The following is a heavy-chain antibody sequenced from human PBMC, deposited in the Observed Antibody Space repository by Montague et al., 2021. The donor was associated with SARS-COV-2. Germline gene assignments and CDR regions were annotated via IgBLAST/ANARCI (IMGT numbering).Heavy chain of an antibody. CDR1: GGSTSNYY. CDR2: IFYTGST. D-gene: IGHD1/OR15-1a*01. CDR3: ARATNICFIANCVNYFDL. J-gene: IGHJ4*02. V-gene: IGHV4-59*01. Sequence: SETLSLTCSVSGGSTSNYYWTWIRQSPGKGLQWNGNIFYTGSTKFNPSLKSRVSMSLDTSKNHFSLCLSAVTAADTARYDCARATNICFIANCVNYFDLWGLGALVTVSS.